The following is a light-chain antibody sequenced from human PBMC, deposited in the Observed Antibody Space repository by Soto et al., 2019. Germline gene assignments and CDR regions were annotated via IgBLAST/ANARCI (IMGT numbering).Light chain of an antibody. J-gene: IGKJ1*01. V-gene: IGKV3-15*01. CDR1: QSVSSN. CDR2: SVS. Sequence: EIVMTQSPATLPVSLGERATLSCRASQSVSSNLVWYQQKPGQAPRLLIYSVSTRATGIPARFRGSGSGTEYTLIINSLQSEDVAVYYCQQYNNWPPWTLGQGTKVEIK. CDR3: QQYNNWPPWT.